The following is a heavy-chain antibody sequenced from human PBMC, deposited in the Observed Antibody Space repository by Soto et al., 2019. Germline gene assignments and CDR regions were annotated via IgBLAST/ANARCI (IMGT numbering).Heavy chain of an antibody. Sequence: PSETLSLTCAVYGGSFSGYYWSWIRQPPGKGLEWIGEINHSGSTNYNPSLKSRVTISVDTSKNQFSLKLSSVTAADTAVYYCARGGSLHYDFWSGYYTHLFDYWGQGTLVTVSS. V-gene: IGHV4-34*01. CDR2: INHSGST. CDR3: ARGGSLHYDFWSGYYTHLFDY. CDR1: GGSFSGYY. D-gene: IGHD3-3*01. J-gene: IGHJ4*02.